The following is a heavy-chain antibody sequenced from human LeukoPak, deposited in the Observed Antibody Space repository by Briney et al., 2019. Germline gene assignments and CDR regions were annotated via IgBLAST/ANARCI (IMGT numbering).Heavy chain of an antibody. CDR2: IIPILGIA. CDR3: ARAGLGATNDNWFDP. Sequence: ASVKVSCKASGGTFSSYAISWVRQAPGQGLEWMGRIIPILGIANYAQKFQGRVTITADKSTSTAYMELSSLRSEDTAVYYCARAGLGATNDNWFDPWGQGTLVTVSS. CDR1: GGTFSSYA. J-gene: IGHJ5*02. V-gene: IGHV1-69*04. D-gene: IGHD1-26*01.